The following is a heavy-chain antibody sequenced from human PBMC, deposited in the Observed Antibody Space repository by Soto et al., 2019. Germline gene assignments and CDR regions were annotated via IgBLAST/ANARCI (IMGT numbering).Heavy chain of an antibody. J-gene: IGHJ6*02. CDR1: GGTFSSYA. D-gene: IGHD3-10*01. V-gene: IGHV1-69*01. CDR3: ARAPRGDVGFGGEEDYYYYYGMDV. CDR2: IIPMFGSR. Sequence: QVQLLQSGAEVKRPGSSVKVSCKASGGTFSSYAISWVRQAPGQGLEWMGGIIPMFGSRNYGQKFQGRVTVTVDESMTTAYMELSSLRSEDTAVYYCARAPRGDVGFGGEEDYYYYYGMDVWGQGTTVTVSS.